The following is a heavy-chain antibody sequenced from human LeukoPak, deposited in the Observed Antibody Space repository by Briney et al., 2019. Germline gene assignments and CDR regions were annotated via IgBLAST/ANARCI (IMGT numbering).Heavy chain of an antibody. CDR2: ISGSGSST. CDR1: GFTFSSYA. CDR3: AKDRVVRGIMGAFGP. Sequence: PGGSLRLSCAASGFTFSSYAMSWVRQAPGKGLEWVSAISGSGSSTYYADSVKGRFTISRDNSKKMLYLQMNSLRAEDTAVYYCAKDRVVRGIMGAFGPWGQGTLVTVSS. J-gene: IGHJ5*02. D-gene: IGHD3-10*01. V-gene: IGHV3-23*01.